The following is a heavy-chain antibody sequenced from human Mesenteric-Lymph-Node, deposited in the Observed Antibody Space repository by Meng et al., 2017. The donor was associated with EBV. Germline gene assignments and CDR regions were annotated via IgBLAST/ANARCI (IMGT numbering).Heavy chain of an antibody. CDR3: AKDYRGGHRAGTMVS. CDR2: ISYDGSNT. CDR1: GFDFSSYA. V-gene: IGHV3-30-3*01. Sequence: QGDRVGPGGGGVQPGRSLSLSCAASGFDFSSYAMHWVRQAPGRGLEWVSVISYDGSNTNYADSVKGRFTISRDNFKNTLFVQMNSLRAADTAVYYCAKDYRGGHRAGTMVSWGQGTLVTVSS. D-gene: IGHD4/OR15-4a*01. J-gene: IGHJ5*02.